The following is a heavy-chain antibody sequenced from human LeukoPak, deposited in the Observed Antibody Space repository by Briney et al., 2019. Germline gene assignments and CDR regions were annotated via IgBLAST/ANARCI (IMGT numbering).Heavy chain of an antibody. J-gene: IGHJ6*03. CDR1: GLTVSRNY. D-gene: IGHD7-27*01. CDR3: ARAWGYYYYYMDV. V-gene: IGHV3-53*01. CDR2: IYSGGST. Sequence: GGSVSLFCAPSGLTVSRNYMRWVRHAPGKGLEWVPVIYSGGSTYYADSVKCRFTIYRDNSKNTLYLQMNSLRAEDTAVYYCARAWGYYYYYMDVWGKGTTVTVSS.